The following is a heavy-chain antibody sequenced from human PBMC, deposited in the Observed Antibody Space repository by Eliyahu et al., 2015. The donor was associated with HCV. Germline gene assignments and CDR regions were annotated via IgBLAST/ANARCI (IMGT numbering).Heavy chain of an antibody. CDR3: AKDLGNGGAYSSGWYNY. Sequence: EVQLLESGGGLVQPGGSLRLSCAASGFXFSSXAMSWVRQAPGKGLEWVSAISGSGGSTYYADSVKGRFTISRDNSKNTLYLQMNSLRAEDTAVYYCAKDLGNGGAYSSGWYNYWGQGTLVTVSS. J-gene: IGHJ4*02. V-gene: IGHV3-23*01. CDR2: ISGSGGST. D-gene: IGHD6-19*01. CDR1: GFXFSSXA.